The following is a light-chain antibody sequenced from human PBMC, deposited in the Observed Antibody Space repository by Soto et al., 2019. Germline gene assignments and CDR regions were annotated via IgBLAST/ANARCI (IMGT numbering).Light chain of an antibody. CDR1: QSVLATSSNKNY. CDR3: HQYYIDTLS. V-gene: IGKV4-1*01. Sequence: DIVMTQSPDSLAVSLGERATINCKSSQSVLATSSNKNYLAWYQHKPGQPPKLLFYWASLRESGVPDRFSGRASGTDFTLPIINLQSEDVAVYYCHQYYIDTLSFGGCTKVEIK. J-gene: IGKJ4*01. CDR2: WAS.